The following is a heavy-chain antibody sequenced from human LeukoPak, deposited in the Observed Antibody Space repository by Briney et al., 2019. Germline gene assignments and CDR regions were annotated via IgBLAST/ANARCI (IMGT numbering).Heavy chain of an antibody. Sequence: SSEPVSYMDCGCTFNGHYLLLLRLAPAPGLEWMGWIYPNSCDTNHAQKFEGRVTMTRSTFLSTAHMEPSRLRSDDTAVYYCALLWLGKRVQYYFDHWGQGNLVTVSS. D-gene: IGHD3-10*01. CDR3: ALLWLGKRVQYYFDH. J-gene: IGHJ4*02. CDR2: IYPNSCDT. V-gene: IGHV1-2*02. CDR1: GCTFNGHY.